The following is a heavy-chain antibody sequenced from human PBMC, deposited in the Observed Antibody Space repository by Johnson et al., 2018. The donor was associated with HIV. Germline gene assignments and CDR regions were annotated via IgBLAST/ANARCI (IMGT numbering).Heavy chain of an antibody. Sequence: VQLVESGGGVVQPGRSLRLSCVASGFTFDDYGMSWVRQAPGKGLEWVSGINWNGGSTGYADSVKGRFTISRDNAKNSLYLQMNSLRAEDTALYYCARDLAYGDIVLVSAFDIWGQGTMVTVSS. CDR1: GFTFDDYG. CDR3: ARDLAYGDIVLVSAFDI. J-gene: IGHJ3*02. D-gene: IGHD2-8*02. V-gene: IGHV3-20*04. CDR2: INWNGGST.